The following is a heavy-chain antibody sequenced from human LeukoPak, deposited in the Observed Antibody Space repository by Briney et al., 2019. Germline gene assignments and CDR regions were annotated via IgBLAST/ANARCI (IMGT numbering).Heavy chain of an antibody. CDR2: ISSSSSTI. Sequence: GGSLRLSCAASGFTFSSYSMNWVRQAPGKGLEWVSYISSSSSTIYYADSVKGRFTISRDNAKNSLYLQMNSLRDEDTAVYYCARGHVSPGIAAAGKGMDVWGQGTTVTVSS. D-gene: IGHD6-13*01. CDR3: ARGHVSPGIAAAGKGMDV. J-gene: IGHJ6*02. V-gene: IGHV3-48*02. CDR1: GFTFSSYS.